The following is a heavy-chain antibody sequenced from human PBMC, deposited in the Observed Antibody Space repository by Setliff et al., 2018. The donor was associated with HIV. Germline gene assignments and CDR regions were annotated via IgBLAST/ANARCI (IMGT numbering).Heavy chain of an antibody. J-gene: IGHJ4*02. Sequence: GESLKISCEASGYNFNSYWIGWVRQMPRKGLEWVAVIYPGDSETRYSPSFQGRVTISADKSISTAYLQWGSLKASDTAMYYCAMFFSGTPFDFWGQGTLVTVSS. CDR1: GYNFNSYW. CDR2: IYPGDSET. D-gene: IGHD1-26*01. V-gene: IGHV5-51*01. CDR3: AMFFSGTPFDF.